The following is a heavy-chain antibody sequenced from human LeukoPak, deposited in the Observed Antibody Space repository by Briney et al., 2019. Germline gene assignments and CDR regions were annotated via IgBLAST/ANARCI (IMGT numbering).Heavy chain of an antibody. Sequence: ASVKVSCKASGYIFTSYDINWVRQATGQGLEWMGWMNPNSGNTGYAQKFQGRVTITRNTSISTAYMELSSLRSEDTAVYYCARKQQRIEGFDPWGQGTLVTVSS. D-gene: IGHD6-13*01. J-gene: IGHJ5*02. CDR3: ARKQQRIEGFDP. CDR1: GYIFTSYD. V-gene: IGHV1-8*03. CDR2: MNPNSGNT.